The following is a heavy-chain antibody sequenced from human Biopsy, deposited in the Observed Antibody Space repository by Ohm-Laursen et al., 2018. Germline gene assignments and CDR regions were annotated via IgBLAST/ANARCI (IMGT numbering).Heavy chain of an antibody. CDR2: ITQSGST. CDR1: GGSFNGYF. CDR3: ARVSLPGIGAAYQGRFLYGMDV. J-gene: IGHJ6*02. D-gene: IGHD6-13*01. V-gene: IGHV4-34*01. Sequence: TLSLTYAVYGGSFNGYFWSWIRQPPGKGLEWIGDITQSGSTNYSPSLKSRVTISVDTAKQQFSLSLRSVTAADTAVYYCARVSLPGIGAAYQGRFLYGMDVWGQGTTVSVSS.